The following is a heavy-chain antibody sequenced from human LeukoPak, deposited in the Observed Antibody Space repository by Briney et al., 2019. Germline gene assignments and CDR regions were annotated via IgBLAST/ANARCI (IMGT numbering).Heavy chain of an antibody. J-gene: IGHJ4*02. D-gene: IGHD6-6*01. CDR3: ARGSVSSSRSFDS. Sequence: SETLSLTCSVSGASINSYFWSWIRQPAGKGLEWIGRIYTSGTTNYNPSLKSRVTMSVDTSKNQFSLKLRSVTAADTAVYYCARGSVSSSRSFDSWGQGILVTVSS. CDR1: GASINSYF. CDR2: IYTSGTT. V-gene: IGHV4-4*07.